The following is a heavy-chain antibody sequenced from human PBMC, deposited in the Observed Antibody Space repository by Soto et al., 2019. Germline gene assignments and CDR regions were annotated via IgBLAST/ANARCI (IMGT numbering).Heavy chain of an antibody. D-gene: IGHD3-10*01. CDR1: GFTFSSFS. CDR3: AKKVNSGSGSQFFDY. V-gene: IGHV3-23*01. CDR2: FSTGGDGGAT. J-gene: IGHJ4*02. Sequence: GGSLRLSCAASGFTFSSFSMSWVRQAPGKGLEWVSGFSTGGDGGATYYADSVKGRFTISRDNSKNTVFLQMNSLRAEDTAIYYRAKKVNSGSGSQFFDYWGQGALVTVS.